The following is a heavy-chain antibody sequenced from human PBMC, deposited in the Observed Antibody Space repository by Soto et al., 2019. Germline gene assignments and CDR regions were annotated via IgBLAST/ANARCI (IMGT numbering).Heavy chain of an antibody. CDR3: AKDSSLVVPAAIRGGYYYYGMDV. CDR1: GFTFSSYE. J-gene: IGHJ6*02. V-gene: IGHV3-48*03. Sequence: GGSLRLSCAASGFTFSSYEMNWVRQAPGKGLEWVSYISSSGSTIYYADSVKGRFTISRDNAKNSLYLQMNSLRAEDTAVYYCAKDSSLVVPAAIRGGYYYYGMDVRGQGTTVTVSS. CDR2: ISSSGSTI. D-gene: IGHD2-2*02.